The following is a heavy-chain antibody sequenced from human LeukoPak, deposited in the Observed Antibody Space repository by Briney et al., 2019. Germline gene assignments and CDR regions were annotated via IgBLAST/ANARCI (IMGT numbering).Heavy chain of an antibody. D-gene: IGHD3-10*01. CDR3: ARHAPYHYGSGSLVY. V-gene: IGHV4-4*09. CDR1: GGSISSYY. Sequence: SETLSLTCTVSGGSISSYYWSWIRQPPGKGLEWIGYIYTSGSTNYNPSLKSRVTISVDTSKNQFSLKLSSVTAADTAVYYCARHAPYHYGSGSLVYWGQGTLVTVSS. J-gene: IGHJ4*02. CDR2: IYTSGST.